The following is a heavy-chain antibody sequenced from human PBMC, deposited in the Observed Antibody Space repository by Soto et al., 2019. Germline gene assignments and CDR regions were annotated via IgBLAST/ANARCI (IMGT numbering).Heavy chain of an antibody. V-gene: IGHV4-59*01. CDR1: GGSISSYY. Sequence: SETLSLTCTVSGGSISSYYWSLIRQPPGKRLEWIGYIYYSGSTNYTPSLKSRVTISVDTSKNQFSLKLSSVTAADTAVYYCARDPRFGELSGYDYYYYGMDVWGQGTTVTVSS. CDR2: IYYSGST. J-gene: IGHJ6*02. CDR3: ARDPRFGELSGYDYYYYGMDV. D-gene: IGHD3-10*01.